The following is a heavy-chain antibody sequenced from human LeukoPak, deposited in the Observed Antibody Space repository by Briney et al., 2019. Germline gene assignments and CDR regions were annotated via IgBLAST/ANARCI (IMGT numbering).Heavy chain of an antibody. CDR2: IYHSGST. Sequence: SETLSLTCTVSGGSISSYYWSWIRQPPGKGLEWIGSIYHSGSTYYNPSLKSRVTISVDTSKNQFSLKLSSVTAADTAVYYCARAREMAVDYWGQGTLVTVSS. D-gene: IGHD5-24*01. CDR3: ARAREMAVDY. J-gene: IGHJ4*02. V-gene: IGHV4-59*08. CDR1: GGSISSYY.